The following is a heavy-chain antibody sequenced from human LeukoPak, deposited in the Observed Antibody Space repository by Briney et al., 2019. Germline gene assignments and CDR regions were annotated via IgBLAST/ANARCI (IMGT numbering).Heavy chain of an antibody. Sequence: PSETLSLTCSVSGVSVTTSFWNWIRQSPGKGLEWIGYVPSDGTTNYTPALRSRLIMSVDTAKNDISLILTSVTAADTAIYYCARLDCVLEGCYNHWGRGTLVTVSS. CDR3: ARLDCVLEGCYNH. CDR2: VPSDGTT. J-gene: IGHJ4*02. CDR1: GVSVTTSF. V-gene: IGHV4-59*08. D-gene: IGHD2-15*01.